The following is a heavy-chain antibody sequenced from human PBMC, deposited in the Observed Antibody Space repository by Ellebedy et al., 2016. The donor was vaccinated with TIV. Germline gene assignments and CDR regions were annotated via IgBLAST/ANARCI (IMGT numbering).Heavy chain of an antibody. V-gene: IGHV4-59*12. D-gene: IGHD5-24*01. CDR2: IYYSGST. Sequence: SETLSLXXTVSGGSISSSYWSWIRQPPGKGLEWIGYIYYSGSTNYNPSLKSRVTISVDTSKNQFSLKLISVTAADTAVYYCASEMATIGYWGQGTLVTVSS. CDR1: GGSISSSY. CDR3: ASEMATIGY. J-gene: IGHJ4*02.